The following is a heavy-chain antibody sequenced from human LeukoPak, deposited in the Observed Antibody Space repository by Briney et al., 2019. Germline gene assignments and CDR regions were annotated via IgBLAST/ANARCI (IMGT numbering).Heavy chain of an antibody. CDR3: AKDRDDYVWGSYLGAFDI. CDR2: ISGSGGST. D-gene: IGHD3-16*01. Sequence: GGSPRLSCAASGFTFSSYAMSWVRQAPGKGLEWVSLISGSGGSTYYADSVKGWFTISRDNSKNTLYLQMNSLRAEDTAVFYCAKDRDDYVWGSYLGAFDIWGQGTMVTVSS. CDR1: GFTFSSYA. J-gene: IGHJ3*02. V-gene: IGHV3-23*01.